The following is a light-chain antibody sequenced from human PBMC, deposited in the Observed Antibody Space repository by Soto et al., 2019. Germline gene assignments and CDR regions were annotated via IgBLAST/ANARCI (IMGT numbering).Light chain of an antibody. CDR1: QSVSRS. CDR3: QQRSNWPP. V-gene: IGKV3-11*01. J-gene: IGKJ5*01. Sequence: IVLTHSPATLSLSPGERAALSSSASQSVSRSLAWYQEKPGQSPRLLFCDASTRATGITARFSGSWSGTDSTLTISSPEPEDFAVYYCQQRSNWPPFGQGTRLEIK. CDR2: DAS.